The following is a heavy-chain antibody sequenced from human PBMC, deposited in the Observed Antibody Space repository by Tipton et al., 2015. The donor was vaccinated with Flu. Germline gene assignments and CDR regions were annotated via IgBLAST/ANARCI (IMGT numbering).Heavy chain of an antibody. V-gene: IGHV4-4*02. CDR2: IYHRWST. Sequence: TLSLTCAVSGGSISSSNWWSWVRQPPGKGLEWIGEIYHRWSTNYNPSLKSRVTISVDKSKNQFSLKLSSVTAADTAVYYCASWLSSSWYSSYFDYWGQGTLVTVSS. J-gene: IGHJ4*02. D-gene: IGHD6-13*01. CDR3: ASWLSSSWYSSYFDY. CDR1: GGSISSSNW.